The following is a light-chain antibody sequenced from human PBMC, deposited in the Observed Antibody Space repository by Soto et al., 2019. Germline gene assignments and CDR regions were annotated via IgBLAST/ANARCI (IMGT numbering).Light chain of an antibody. CDR2: EVS. J-gene: IGLJ1*01. V-gene: IGLV2-8*01. CDR1: SSDVGAYNY. CDR3: TSYAVSYSFFYV. Sequence: QSVLTQPPSASGSPGQSVTISCTGTSSDVGAYNYVSWYQQLPGKAPKLIIYEVSKRPSGVPDRFSGSKSGNTASLTVSGLQAEDVSDYYCTSYAVSYSFFYVFGTGTKVTVL.